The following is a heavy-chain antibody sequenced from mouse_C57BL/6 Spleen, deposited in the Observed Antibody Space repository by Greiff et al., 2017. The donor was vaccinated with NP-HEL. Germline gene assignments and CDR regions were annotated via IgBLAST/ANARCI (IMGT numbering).Heavy chain of an antibody. CDR1: GYTFTSYW. J-gene: IGHJ2*01. V-gene: IGHV1-61*01. Sequence: VQLQQSGAELVRPGSSVKLSCKASGYTFTSYWMDWVKQRPGQGLEWIGNIYPSDSETHYNQKFKDKATLTVDKSSSTAYMQLSSLTSEDSAVYYWARSGGSSYDYWGQGTTLAVSS. D-gene: IGHD1-1*01. CDR3: ARSGGSSYDY. CDR2: IYPSDSET.